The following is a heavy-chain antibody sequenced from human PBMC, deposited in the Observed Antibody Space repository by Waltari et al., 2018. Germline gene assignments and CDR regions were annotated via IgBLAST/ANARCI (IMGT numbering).Heavy chain of an antibody. CDR1: GFTFRSYA. J-gene: IGHJ4*02. D-gene: IGHD6-13*01. CDR2: ISYDGSNK. CDR3: ASGSSWYFFSWDY. V-gene: IGHV3-30*01. Sequence: QVQLVESGGGVVQPGRSLRLSCAASGFTFRSYAMHWFRQAPGKGLEWVAVISYDGSNKYYADSVKGRFTISGDNSKNTLYLQMNSLRAEDTAVYYCASGSSWYFFSWDYWGQGTLVTVSS.